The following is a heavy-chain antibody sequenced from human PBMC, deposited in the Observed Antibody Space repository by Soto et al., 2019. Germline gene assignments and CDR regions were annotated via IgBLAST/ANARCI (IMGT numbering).Heavy chain of an antibody. V-gene: IGHV1-69*13. CDR2: IVPTYGTR. D-gene: IGHD3-10*01. Sequence: SVKVSCKASGGTFSRYAFSWVRQAPGQGLEWMGGIVPTYGTRGFAQKFQGRLTITADEPTRTAYMELSSLRSEDTAVYYCARDLDYYGSGSHYYYGMGVWGQGTTVTVSS. CDR1: GGTFSRYA. CDR3: ARDLDYYGSGSHYYYGMGV. J-gene: IGHJ6*02.